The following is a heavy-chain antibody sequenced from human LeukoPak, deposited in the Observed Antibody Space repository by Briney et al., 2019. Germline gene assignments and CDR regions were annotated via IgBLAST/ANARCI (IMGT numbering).Heavy chain of an antibody. CDR3: ASILRYSGHYYYMDV. V-gene: IGHV4-34*01. CDR2: VNHSGST. CDR1: GGSFSGYY. Sequence: PSETLSLTCNVYGGSFSGYYWSWIRQPPGKGLEWIGEVNHSGSTNYNPSLKRRVTISVEKSKNHLSLKLSSVTAADTAVYYCASILRYSGHYYYMDVWGKGTTVTVSS. J-gene: IGHJ6*03. D-gene: IGHD1-1*01.